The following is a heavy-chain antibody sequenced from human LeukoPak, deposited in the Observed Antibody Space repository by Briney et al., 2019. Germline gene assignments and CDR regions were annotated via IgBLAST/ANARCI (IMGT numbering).Heavy chain of an antibody. CDR1: GFTFNNYA. D-gene: IGHD4-17*01. CDR3: ASDYADYVVYCFFDD. Sequence: GGSLRLSCAASGFTFNNYAMNWVRQAPGKGLEWVSSISGGGETTYYADSAKGRFTISRDNSQNTLYLQMNSLRAEDTAVYYCASDYADYVVYCFFDDWGQGTLVNVSS. V-gene: IGHV3-23*01. J-gene: IGHJ5*02. CDR2: ISGGGETT.